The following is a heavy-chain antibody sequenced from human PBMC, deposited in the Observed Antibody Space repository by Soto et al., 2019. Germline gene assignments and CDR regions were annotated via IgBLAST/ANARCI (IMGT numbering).Heavy chain of an antibody. CDR1: GFTFSSYA. J-gene: IGHJ6*04. D-gene: IGHD3-10*01. Sequence: GGSLRLSCAASGFTFSSYAMSWVRQAPGKGLEWVSAISGSGGSTYYADSVKGRFTISRDNSKNTLYLQMNSLRAEDTAVYYCAKDLLSGFGEDYYYYSGMDVWGKGTTVTVS. V-gene: IGHV3-23*01. CDR3: AKDLLSGFGEDYYYYSGMDV. CDR2: ISGSGGST.